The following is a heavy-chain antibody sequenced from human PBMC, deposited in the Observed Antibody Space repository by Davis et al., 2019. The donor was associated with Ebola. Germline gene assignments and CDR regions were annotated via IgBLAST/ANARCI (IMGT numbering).Heavy chain of an antibody. CDR1: GFTFSSYA. D-gene: IGHD2-2*02. V-gene: IGHV3-23*01. CDR2: ISSSSSYT. Sequence: GESLKISCAASGFTFSSYAMSWVRQAPGKGLEWVSYISSSSSYTNYADSVKGRFTISRDNSKNTLYLQMNSLRAEDTAVYYCARGQIVVVPAAIRGAYYYGMDVWGQGTTVTVSS. CDR3: ARGQIVVVPAAIRGAYYYGMDV. J-gene: IGHJ6*02.